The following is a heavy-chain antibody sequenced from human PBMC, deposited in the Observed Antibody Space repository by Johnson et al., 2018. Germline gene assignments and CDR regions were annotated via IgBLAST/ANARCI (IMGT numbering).Heavy chain of an antibody. Sequence: QVQLVESGAEVKKPGSSVKVSCKASGGTFSSYAISWVRQAPGQGLEWMGGIIPIFGTANYALKFQGRVTITADESTSTAYRELSSLRTEATAGYYCARCSRPATKRDGNYVRDGFDIWGQGTMVTVSS. J-gene: IGHJ3*02. V-gene: IGHV1-69*01. D-gene: IGHD4-17*01. CDR1: GGTFSSYA. CDR3: ARCSRPATKRDGNYVRDGFDI. CDR2: IIPIFGTA.